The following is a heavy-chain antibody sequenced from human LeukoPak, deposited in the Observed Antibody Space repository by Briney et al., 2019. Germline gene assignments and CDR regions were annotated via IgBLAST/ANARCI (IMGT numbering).Heavy chain of an antibody. CDR1: GASISIYH. CDR3: ARDDWNYGPGYYYYMDV. V-gene: IGHV4-4*07. CDR2: IYTSGST. D-gene: IGHD1-7*01. J-gene: IGHJ6*03. Sequence: PSETLSLTCTVSGASISIYHWSWIRQPAGKGLEWIGRIYTSGSTNYNPPLKSRVTISVDKSKNQFSLKLSSVTAADTAVYYCARDDWNYGPGYYYYMDVWGKGTAVTVSS.